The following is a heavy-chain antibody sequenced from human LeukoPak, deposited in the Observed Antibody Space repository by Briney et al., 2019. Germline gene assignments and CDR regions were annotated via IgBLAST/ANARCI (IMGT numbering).Heavy chain of an antibody. V-gene: IGHV1-46*01. Sequence: ASVKVSCKASGYTFTSHYMHWVRQAPGQGLEWMGIINPSGGSTSYAQKFQGRVTMTRDTSTSTVYMELSSLRSEDTAVYYCARAHTTLWFGELLTWFDPWGQGTLVTVSS. CDR2: INPSGGST. J-gene: IGHJ5*02. D-gene: IGHD3-10*01. CDR1: GYTFTSHY. CDR3: ARAHTTLWFGELLTWFDP.